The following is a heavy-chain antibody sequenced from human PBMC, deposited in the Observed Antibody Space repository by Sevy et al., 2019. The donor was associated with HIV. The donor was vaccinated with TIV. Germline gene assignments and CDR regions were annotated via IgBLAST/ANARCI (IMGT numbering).Heavy chain of an antibody. CDR2: IDPSAGNA. V-gene: IGHV1-46*01. J-gene: IGHJ4*02. Sequence: ASVKVPCKASGDTFTNNYMHWVRQAPGQGLEWMGIIDPSAGNASYAQRFQGRVTMTRDTSTSTLYMDLNSLRSEDTAVYYCVRADPAQHFDSWGQGTLVTVSS. CDR3: VRADPAQHFDS. CDR1: GDTFTNNY.